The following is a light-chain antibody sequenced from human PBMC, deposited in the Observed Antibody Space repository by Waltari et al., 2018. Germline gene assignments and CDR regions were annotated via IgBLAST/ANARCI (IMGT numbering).Light chain of an antibody. Sequence: EIVLTQSPATLSLSPGERATLSCRASHSVSSYLAWYQQKPGQAPRLLIYDASTRATAIPARFSGSGSGTEFALTISSLQSEDSAVYYCQQYQNWPQTFGQGTKLQIK. CDR2: DAS. J-gene: IGKJ2*01. CDR1: HSVSSY. CDR3: QQYQNWPQT. V-gene: IGKV3-15*01.